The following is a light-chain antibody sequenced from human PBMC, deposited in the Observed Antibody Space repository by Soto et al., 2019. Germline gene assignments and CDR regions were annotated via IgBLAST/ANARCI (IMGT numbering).Light chain of an antibody. CDR2: DVS. CDR3: ISSARTSTLL. CDR1: SSDVGAYNY. V-gene: IGLV2-14*03. J-gene: IGLJ2*01. Sequence: QSVLTQPASVSGSPGQSITISCTGTSSDVGAYNYVSWYQQYPGKAPKLIIYDVSNRPSGVSDRFSAYKSANTASLTISGLQAEDEAQYYCISSARTSTLLFGGGTKLTVL.